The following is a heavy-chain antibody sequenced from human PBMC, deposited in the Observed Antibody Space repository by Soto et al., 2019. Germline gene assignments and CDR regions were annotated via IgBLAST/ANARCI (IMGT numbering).Heavy chain of an antibody. Sequence: ASVKVSCKASGYIFTAYSMHWVRQAPGQGLEWMGVVNPSGGSTNYAQKFQGRITMTRDTSTSTVYMDLSSLTSEDTAVYYCAREENCSDGICYSEYFQRSGQGTLVTVS. CDR1: GYIFTAYS. CDR3: AREENCSDGICYSEYFQR. CDR2: VNPSGGST. V-gene: IGHV1-46*01. J-gene: IGHJ1*01. D-gene: IGHD2-15*01.